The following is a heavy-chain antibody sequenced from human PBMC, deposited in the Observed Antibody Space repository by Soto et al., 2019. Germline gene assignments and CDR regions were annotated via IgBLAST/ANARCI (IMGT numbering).Heavy chain of an antibody. V-gene: IGHV4-59*01. D-gene: IGHD3-10*01. Sequence: SETLSLTCTVYGGSISSYYWSWIRQPPGKGLEWIGYIYYSGSTNYNPSLKSRVTISVDTSKNQFSLKLSSVTAADTAVYYCARVWGGAFDIWGQGTMLTVSS. CDR1: GGSISSYY. CDR3: ARVWGGAFDI. CDR2: IYYSGST. J-gene: IGHJ3*02.